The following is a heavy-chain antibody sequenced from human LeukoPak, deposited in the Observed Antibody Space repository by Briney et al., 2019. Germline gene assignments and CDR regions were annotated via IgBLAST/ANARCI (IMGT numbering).Heavy chain of an antibody. V-gene: IGHV1-8*01. CDR1: GYTFTSYD. D-gene: IGHD3-9*01. Sequence: ASVKVSCKASGYTFTSYDINCVRQATGQGLEWMGWMNPNSGNTGYAQKFQGRVTMTRNTSISTAYMELSSLRSEDTAVYYCARGSICWPTADRWVGTGGQGTLVMVSS. CDR2: MNPNSGNT. CDR3: ARGSICWPTADRWVGT. J-gene: IGHJ5*02.